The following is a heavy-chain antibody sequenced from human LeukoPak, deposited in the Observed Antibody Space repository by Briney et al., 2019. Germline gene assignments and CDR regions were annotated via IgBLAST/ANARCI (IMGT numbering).Heavy chain of an antibody. CDR3: AREWVVPAGMAPNRWFDP. V-gene: IGHV4-38-2*02. Sequence: SETLSLTCTVSGYFLSSGYYCGWIRPPPGKGLEWIVSIYHNGSTYYNPSLKSRVTISVDTSKNQFSLKLSSVTAADTAVYYCAREWVVPAGMAPNRWFDPWGQGTLVTVSS. D-gene: IGHD2-2*01. CDR2: IYHNGST. J-gene: IGHJ5*02. CDR1: GYFLSSGYY.